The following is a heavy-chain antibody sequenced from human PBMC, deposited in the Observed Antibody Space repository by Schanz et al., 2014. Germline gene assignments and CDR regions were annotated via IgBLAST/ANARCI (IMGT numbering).Heavy chain of an antibody. J-gene: IGHJ3*02. CDR2: ISHDGYST. V-gene: IGHV3-64*04. D-gene: IGHD2-21*01. CDR1: GFTFSIYA. CDR3: ARDGYSVVVISPTESFDI. Sequence: VQLVESGGGLVQPGGSLRLSCSASGFTFSIYAMHWVRQAPGKGLEYVSAISHDGYSTYYADSVKGRFTISRDNSRDTVYLQMNSLRAEDTAVYYCARDGYSVVVISPTESFDIWGQGTMVTVSP.